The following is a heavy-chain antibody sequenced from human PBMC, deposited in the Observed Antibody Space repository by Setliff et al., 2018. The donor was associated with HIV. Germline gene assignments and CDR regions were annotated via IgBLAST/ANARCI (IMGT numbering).Heavy chain of an antibody. J-gene: IGHJ4*02. CDR2: IYYSGST. CDR1: GVSISSHY. D-gene: IGHD2-21*02. V-gene: IGHV4-59*11. CDR3: ARKGMTVPGFDY. Sequence: PSETLSLTCAVSGVSISSHYWSWIRQPPGKGLEWIGYIYYSGSTNYNLSLKSRVTISVDTSKNQFSLKLSSVTAADTAVYYCARKGMTVPGFDYWGQGTLVTVSS.